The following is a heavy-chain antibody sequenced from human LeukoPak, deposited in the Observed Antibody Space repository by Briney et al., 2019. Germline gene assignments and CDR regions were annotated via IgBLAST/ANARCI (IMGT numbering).Heavy chain of an antibody. V-gene: IGHV3-21*01. J-gene: IGHJ3*02. Sequence: GGSLRLSCAASGFTFSSYSMSWVRQAQGKGLEWVSSITSTSSYIYYADSVKGRFTISRDNAKNLLYLQMNSLRAEDTAVYYCAKEYGGNRRAFDIWGQGTMVTVSS. CDR3: AKEYGGNRRAFDI. CDR2: ITSTSSYI. D-gene: IGHD4-23*01. CDR1: GFTFSSYS.